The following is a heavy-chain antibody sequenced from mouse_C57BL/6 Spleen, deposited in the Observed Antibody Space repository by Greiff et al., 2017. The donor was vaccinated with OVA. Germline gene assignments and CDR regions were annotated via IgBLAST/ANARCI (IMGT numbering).Heavy chain of an antibody. Sequence: QVQLQQPGAELVMPGASVKLSCKASGYTFTSYWMHWVKQRPGQGLEWIGEIDPSDSYTNYNQKFKGKSTLTVDKSSSTAYMQLSSLTSEDSAVYYCARSLITTGYFDVWGTGTTVTVSS. D-gene: IGHD1-1*01. V-gene: IGHV1-69*01. J-gene: IGHJ1*03. CDR2: IDPSDSYT. CDR3: ARSLITTGYFDV. CDR1: GYTFTSYW.